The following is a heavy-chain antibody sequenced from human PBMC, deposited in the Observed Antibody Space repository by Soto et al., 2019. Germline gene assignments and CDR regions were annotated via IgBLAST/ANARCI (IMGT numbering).Heavy chain of an antibody. V-gene: IGHV3-53*02. D-gene: IGHD3-10*01. Sequence: EVQLVETGGGLIQPGGSLRLSCAASGFTVSSNYMSWVRQAPGKGLEWVSVIYSGGSTYYADSVKVRFTISRDNSKNTLYLQMNSLRAEDTAVYYCARDTGPGYYGMDVWGQGTTVTVSS. CDR3: ARDTGPGYYGMDV. CDR2: IYSGGST. J-gene: IGHJ6*02. CDR1: GFTVSSNY.